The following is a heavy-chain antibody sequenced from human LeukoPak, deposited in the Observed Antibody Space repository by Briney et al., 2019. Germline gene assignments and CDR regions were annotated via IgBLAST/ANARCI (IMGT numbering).Heavy chain of an antibody. Sequence: GGSLRLSCAASGFTFSSYAMSWVRQAQGKGLEWVSAISGSGGSTYYADSVKGRFTISRDNSKNTLYLQMNSLRAEDTAVYYCAKGGLIAVAGFYWGQGTMVTVSS. D-gene: IGHD6-19*01. CDR2: ISGSGGST. V-gene: IGHV3-23*01. CDR1: GFTFSSYA. CDR3: AKGGLIAVAGFY. J-gene: IGHJ3*01.